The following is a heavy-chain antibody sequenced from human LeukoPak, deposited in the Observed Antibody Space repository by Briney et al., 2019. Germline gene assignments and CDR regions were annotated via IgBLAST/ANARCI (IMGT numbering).Heavy chain of an antibody. Sequence: GRSVRLSCAASGFTFDDYAMHWVRQAPGKGLEWVAGISWNSGSIGYADSVKGRFTISRDNSKNSLYLQMNSLRAEDTGVYYCAKDIAIAAAGTVFDYWGQGTLVTVSS. V-gene: IGHV3-9*01. D-gene: IGHD6-13*01. CDR3: AKDIAIAAAGTVFDY. CDR2: ISWNSGSI. CDR1: GFTFDDYA. J-gene: IGHJ4*02.